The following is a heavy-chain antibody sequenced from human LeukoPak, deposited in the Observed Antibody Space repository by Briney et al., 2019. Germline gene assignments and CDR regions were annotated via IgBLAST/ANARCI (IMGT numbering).Heavy chain of an antibody. J-gene: IGHJ4*02. V-gene: IGHV3-23*01. D-gene: IGHD6-13*01. Sequence: GGSLRLSCAASGFTFSTYAMSWVRRAPGKGLEWVSVISGSGGNTYYADSVKGGFTISRDNSKNPLYLQMSSLRAEDTAIYSCAKARGSTFYYFDYWGQGTLVTVSS. CDR2: ISGSGGNT. CDR3: AKARGSTFYYFDY. CDR1: GFTFSTYA.